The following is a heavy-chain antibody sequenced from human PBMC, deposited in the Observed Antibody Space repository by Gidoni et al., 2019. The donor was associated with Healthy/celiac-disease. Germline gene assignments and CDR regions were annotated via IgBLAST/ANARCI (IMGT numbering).Heavy chain of an antibody. CDR2: IWYDGSNK. CDR3: ARDSSQRYFDY. J-gene: IGHJ4*02. Sequence: QVQLVESGGGVVQPGRSLRRSCAASGFTFSSYGMHWVRKAPGKGLEWVAVIWYDGSNKYYADSVKGRFTISRDNSKNTLYLQMNSLRAEDTAVYYCARDSSQRYFDYWGQGTLVTVSS. V-gene: IGHV3-33*01. CDR1: GFTFSSYG.